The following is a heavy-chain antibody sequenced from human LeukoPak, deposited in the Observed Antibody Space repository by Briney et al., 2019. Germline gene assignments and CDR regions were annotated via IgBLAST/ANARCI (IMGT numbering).Heavy chain of an antibody. CDR3: AKDLSVDSYFDY. CDR2: ISSSGGST. CDR1: GFTFSSYA. D-gene: IGHD2-15*01. Sequence: PGGSLRLSCVTSGFTFSSYAMSWVRQAPGKGLEWVSLISSSGGSTYYADSVKGRFTISRDNAKNMLWLQMNSLRAEDTAVYYCAKDLSVDSYFDYWGQGTLVTVSS. V-gene: IGHV3-23*01. J-gene: IGHJ4*02.